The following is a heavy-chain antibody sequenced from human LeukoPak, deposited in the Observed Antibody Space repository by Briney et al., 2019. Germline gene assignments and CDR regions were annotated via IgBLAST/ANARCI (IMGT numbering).Heavy chain of an antibody. Sequence: PSETLSLTCAVSGYSISSGYYWGWIRPPPGKGLEWIGSIYHSGSTYYNPSLKSRVTISGDTSKNQFSLKLSSVTAADTAVYYCARLISSTVRWFDPWGQGTLVTVSS. CDR2: IYHSGST. D-gene: IGHD4-11*01. V-gene: IGHV4-38-2*01. CDR3: ARLISSTVRWFDP. CDR1: GYSISSGYY. J-gene: IGHJ5*02.